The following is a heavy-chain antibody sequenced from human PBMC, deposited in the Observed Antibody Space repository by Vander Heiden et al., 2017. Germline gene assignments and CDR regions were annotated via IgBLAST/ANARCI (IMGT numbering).Heavy chain of an antibody. V-gene: IGHV1-8*01. CDR3: ASAYCTSTSCSTWWFDP. J-gene: IGHJ5*02. D-gene: IGHD2-2*01. CDR2: MNPNSGNT. CDR1: GYTFTSYD. Sequence: QVQLVQSGAEVKTPGASVKVSCKASGYTFTSYDINWVRQATGQGPEWMGWMNPNSGNTGYVQKFQGRVTMTRNTSISTAYMELSSLTSEDTAVYYCASAYCTSTSCSTWWFDPWGQGTLVTVSS.